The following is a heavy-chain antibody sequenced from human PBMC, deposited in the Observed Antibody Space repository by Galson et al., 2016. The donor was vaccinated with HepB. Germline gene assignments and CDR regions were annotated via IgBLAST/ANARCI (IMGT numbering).Heavy chain of an antibody. D-gene: IGHD2-15*01. J-gene: IGHJ4*02. CDR2: IGTAGDT. V-gene: IGHV3-13*01. Sequence: SLRLSCAASGFPFSSYDMHWVRQSTGKGLEWASGIGTAGDTFYAGSVKGRFNISRENAENSLYLQMNSLRVEDTAVYYCATPDEGSGRIFDYWGQGTLVTVSS. CDR1: GFPFSSYD. CDR3: ATPDEGSGRIFDY.